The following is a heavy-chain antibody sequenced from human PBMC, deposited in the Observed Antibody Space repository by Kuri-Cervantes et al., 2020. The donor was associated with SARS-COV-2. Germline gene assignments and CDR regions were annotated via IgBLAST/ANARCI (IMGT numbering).Heavy chain of an antibody. CDR1: GFSFRSYW. CDR3: AKDLVPGSYEGFDY. V-gene: IGHV3-30*18. CDR2: ISYDGSNK. Sequence: GESLKISCGASGFSFRSYWMSWVRQAPGKGLEWVAVISYDGSNKYYADSVKGRFTISRDNSKNTLYLQMNSLRAEDTAVYYCAKDLVPGSYEGFDYWGPGNLVNVSS. D-gene: IGHD3-16*01. J-gene: IGHJ4*02.